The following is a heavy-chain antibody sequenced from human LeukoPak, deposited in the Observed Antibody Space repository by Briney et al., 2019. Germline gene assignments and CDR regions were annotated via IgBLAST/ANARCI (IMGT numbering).Heavy chain of an antibody. D-gene: IGHD3-22*01. CDR2: IYSGGST. CDR3: ARDGRYYDSSGSFDY. Sequence: PGGFLRLSCAASGFTVSSNYMSWVRQAPGKGLEWVSVIYSGGSTYYADSVKGRFTISRDNSKNTLYLQMNSLRAEDTAVYYCARDGRYYDSSGSFDYWGQGTLVTVSS. CDR1: GFTVSSNY. J-gene: IGHJ4*02. V-gene: IGHV3-53*01.